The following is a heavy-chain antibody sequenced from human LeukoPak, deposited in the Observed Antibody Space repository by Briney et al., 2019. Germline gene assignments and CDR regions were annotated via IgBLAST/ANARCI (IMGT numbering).Heavy chain of an antibody. CDR1: GYTFTSYG. D-gene: IGHD3-3*01. V-gene: IGHV1-18*01. CDR3: ARDGDTIFGVVIMGPHFDY. Sequence: ASVKVSCKASGYTFTSYGISWVRQAPGQGLEWMGWISAYNGNTNYAQKFQGRVTMTRDTSISTAYMELSRLRSDDTAVYYCARDGDTIFGVVIMGPHFDYWGQGTLVTVSS. J-gene: IGHJ4*02. CDR2: ISAYNGNT.